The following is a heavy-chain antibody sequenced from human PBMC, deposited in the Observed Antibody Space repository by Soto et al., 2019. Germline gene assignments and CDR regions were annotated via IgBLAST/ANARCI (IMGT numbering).Heavy chain of an antibody. V-gene: IGHV1-3*01. Sequence: EASVKVSCKASGYTFTSYAMHWVRQAPGQRLEWMGWINAGNGNTKYSQKFQGRVTITRDISASTAYMELSSLRSEDTAVYYCARDLGGSGSYRPAYYYYYGMDVWGQGTTVTVSS. CDR1: GYTFTSYA. D-gene: IGHD3-10*01. CDR3: ARDLGGSGSYRPAYYYYYGMDV. CDR2: INAGNGNT. J-gene: IGHJ6*02.